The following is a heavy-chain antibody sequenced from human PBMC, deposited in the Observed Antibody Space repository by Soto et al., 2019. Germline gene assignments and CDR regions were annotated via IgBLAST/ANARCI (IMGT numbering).Heavy chain of an antibody. D-gene: IGHD5-12*01. CDR1: GGSINSDTTF. Sequence: PSATLSLACTVSGGSINSDTTFSGWIRQPPGKGLEWVGSVYYLGTTYYHPSLRSRLSRSIDTSKNQFSLDLTYVTSAEKAVYYCARHDRATEDRNINWFDPWGPG. CDR3: ARHDRATEDRNINWFDP. J-gene: IGHJ5*02. V-gene: IGHV4-39*01. CDR2: VYYLGTT.